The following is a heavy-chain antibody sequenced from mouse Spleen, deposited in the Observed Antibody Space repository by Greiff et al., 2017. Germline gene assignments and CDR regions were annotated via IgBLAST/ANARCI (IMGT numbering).Heavy chain of an antibody. CDR3: ASERGTGFDY. CDR1: GYTFTSYW. J-gene: IGHJ2*01. V-gene: IGHV1-69*01. D-gene: IGHD3-1*01. Sequence: QVQLQQPGAELVMPGASVKLSCKASGYTFTSYWMHWVKQRPGQGLEWIGEIDPSDSYTNYNQKFKGKATLTVDKSSSTAYMQLSSLTSEDSAVYYCASERGTGFDYWGQGTTLTVSS. CDR2: IDPSDSYT.